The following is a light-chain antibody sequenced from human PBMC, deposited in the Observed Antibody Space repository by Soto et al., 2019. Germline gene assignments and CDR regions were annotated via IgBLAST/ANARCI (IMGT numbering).Light chain of an antibody. CDR1: QSISSY. Sequence: DIQMTQSPSSLSASVGDRVTITCRASQSISSYLNWYQQKPGKAPKLLIYAASSLQSGVPSRFSGSGSGTDFTLTISSLQPEDFATYYCQQGYSTLREFGQGTKLEIK. CDR3: QQGYSTLRE. J-gene: IGKJ2*01. CDR2: AAS. V-gene: IGKV1-39*01.